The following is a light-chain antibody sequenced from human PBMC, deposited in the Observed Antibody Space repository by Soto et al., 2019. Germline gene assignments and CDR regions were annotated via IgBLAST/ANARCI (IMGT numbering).Light chain of an antibody. V-gene: IGKV3-20*01. CDR3: QQYGSSPQT. CDR1: QSVRSDY. J-gene: IGKJ1*01. Sequence: EIVLTQSPGTLSLSPGERATLSCRASQSVRSDYLAWYQQKPGQAPRLHIYGASTRATGIPDRFTGSGSGTDFTLTISRLEPEDFAVYYCQQYGSSPQTFRQGTKVEIK. CDR2: GAS.